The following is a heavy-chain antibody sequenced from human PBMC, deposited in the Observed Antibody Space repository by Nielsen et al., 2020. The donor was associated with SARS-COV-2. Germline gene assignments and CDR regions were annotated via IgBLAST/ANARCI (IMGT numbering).Heavy chain of an antibody. CDR3: CAYSYGTLSYFDR. J-gene: IGHJ4*02. D-gene: IGHD5-18*01. Sequence: LSLTCAASGFTFSTYGMHWVRQAPGKGLEWVAVISYDRSNKYYADSVKGRFTISRDNSKNTLYLQMNSLRAEDTAVYYCCAYSYGTLSYFDRWGLGTLVTVSS. CDR1: GFTFSTYG. V-gene: IGHV3-30*03. CDR2: ISYDRSNK.